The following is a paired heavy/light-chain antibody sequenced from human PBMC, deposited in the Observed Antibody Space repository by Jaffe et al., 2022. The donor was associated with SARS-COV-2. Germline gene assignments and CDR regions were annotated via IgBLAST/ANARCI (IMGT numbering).Heavy chain of an antibody. Sequence: EVQLVESGGGLVQPGGSLRLSCAASGFIFSNYWMHWVRQTPGKGLVWISRVSSDGTTTNYADSVKGRFTISRDNAKNTLYLQMNSLRAEDTAVYYCARGFISTTVVAEKTLPPDFWGQGTPAIVSS. CDR3: ARGFISTTVVAEKTLPPDF. J-gene: IGHJ4*02. CDR1: GFIFSNYW. D-gene: IGHD3-22*01. V-gene: IGHV3-74*01. CDR2: VSSDGTTT.
Light chain of an antibody. J-gene: IGLJ2*01. CDR2: RNN. Sequence: QSVLTQPPSASGTPGQRVTISCSGSSSNIGSNYVFWYQQLPGTAPKLLIFRNNQRPSGVPDRFSGSKSGTSASLAISGLRSEDEADFYCAAWDDSLSGVIFGGGTKLTVL. CDR3: AAWDDSLSGVI. CDR1: SSNIGSNY. V-gene: IGLV1-47*01.